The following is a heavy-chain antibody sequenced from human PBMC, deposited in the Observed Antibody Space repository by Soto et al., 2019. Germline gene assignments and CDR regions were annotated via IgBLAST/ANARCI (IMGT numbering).Heavy chain of an antibody. CDR2: IFSNDEK. Sequence: GSGPTLVNAAETLTLTCTVSGFSLSDARMGVSWIRQPPGKALEWLAHIFSNDEKSYSTSLKSRLTISKDTSKSQVVLTMTNMDPVDTATYYCARIAYCGGDCYSFDYWGQGTLVTVSS. D-gene: IGHD2-21*02. CDR1: GFSLSDARMG. J-gene: IGHJ4*02. V-gene: IGHV2-26*01. CDR3: ARIAYCGGDCYSFDY.